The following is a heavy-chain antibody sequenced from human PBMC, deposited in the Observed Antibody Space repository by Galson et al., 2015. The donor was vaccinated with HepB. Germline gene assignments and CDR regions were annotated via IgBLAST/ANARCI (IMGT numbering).Heavy chain of an antibody. Sequence: SCKASGYTFTTYYMHWARQAPGQGLEWMGIIRPSGDDGTTYAQKFQGRVTMTRDTSTSTVYMDLSSLRSEDTAVYYCVREYRGGSFDYWGQGTLVTVSS. CDR1: GYTFTTYY. D-gene: IGHD1-26*01. J-gene: IGHJ4*02. V-gene: IGHV1-46*01. CDR3: VREYRGGSFDY. CDR2: IRPSGDDGT.